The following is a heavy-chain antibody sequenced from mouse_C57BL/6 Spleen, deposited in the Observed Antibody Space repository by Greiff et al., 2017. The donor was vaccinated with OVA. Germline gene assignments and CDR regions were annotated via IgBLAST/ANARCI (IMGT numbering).Heavy chain of an antibody. Sequence: QVQLQQPGAELVKPGASVKMSCKASGYTFTSYWITWVKQTPGQGLEWIGDIYPGSGSTNYNEKFKSKATLTVDTSSSTAYMQLSSLTSEDSAVYYCARDAYYSNYGWYCDVWGTGTTVTVSS. CDR2: IYPGSGST. CDR3: ARDAYYSNYGWYCDV. D-gene: IGHD2-5*01. J-gene: IGHJ1*03. CDR1: GYTFTSYW. V-gene: IGHV1-55*01.